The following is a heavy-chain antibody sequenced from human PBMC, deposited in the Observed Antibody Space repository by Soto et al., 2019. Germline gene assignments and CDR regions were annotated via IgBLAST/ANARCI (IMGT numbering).Heavy chain of an antibody. Sequence: PSETLSLTCTVSGGSVSSCIYAGSWMRQPPGRGLEWIGYIYYSGTTNYNPSLKSRVTISVDTSKNQFSLKLSSVTAADTAVYYCARGGGSYYIVYWGQGTLVTVSS. CDR1: GGSVSSCIYA. D-gene: IGHD1-26*01. V-gene: IGHV4-61*01. CDR2: IYYSGTT. J-gene: IGHJ4*02. CDR3: ARGGGSYYIVY.